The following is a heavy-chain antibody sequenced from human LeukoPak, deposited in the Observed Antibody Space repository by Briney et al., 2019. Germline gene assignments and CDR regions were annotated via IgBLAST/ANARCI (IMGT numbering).Heavy chain of an antibody. CDR2: ISTYNDNT. D-gene: IGHD3-22*01. J-gene: IGHJ4*02. V-gene: IGHV1-18*01. CDR1: GYTFTSYG. CDR3: ARDYPKDYFDSSGYLDY. Sequence: ASVKVSCKASGYTFTSYGISWVRQAPGQGREWMGWISTYNDNTNYAQKLQGRVTMTTDTSTGTDYMELRSLRSDDTAVYYCARDYPKDYFDSSGYLDYWGQGTLVTVSS.